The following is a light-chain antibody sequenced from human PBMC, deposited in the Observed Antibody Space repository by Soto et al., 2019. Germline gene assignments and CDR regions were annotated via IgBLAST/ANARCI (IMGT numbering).Light chain of an antibody. J-gene: IGKJ3*01. Sequence: EIVLTQSPGTLSLSPGERATLSCRASQSVSSSYLAWYQHKPGQAPRLLIYGASSRATGIPDRFSGSGSGTDFTLTIRRLEPEDLAGYYCQQYGSSPFTFGPGTKVDIK. CDR1: QSVSSSY. CDR3: QQYGSSPFT. V-gene: IGKV3-20*01. CDR2: GAS.